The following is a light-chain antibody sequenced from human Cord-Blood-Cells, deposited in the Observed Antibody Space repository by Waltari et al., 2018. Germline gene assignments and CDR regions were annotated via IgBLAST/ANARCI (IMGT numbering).Light chain of an antibody. CDR3: AAWDDSLSGWV. J-gene: IGLJ3*02. V-gene: IGLV1-47*01. CDR1: SSNIGSNY. Sequence: QSVLTQPPSASGTPGQRVTISCSGSSSNIGSNYVYWYQQLPGTAPKPLIYRNNPRPSGVPDRFSGSKSGTSASRAISGLRSEDEADYYCAAWDDSLSGWVFGGGTKLTVL. CDR2: RNN.